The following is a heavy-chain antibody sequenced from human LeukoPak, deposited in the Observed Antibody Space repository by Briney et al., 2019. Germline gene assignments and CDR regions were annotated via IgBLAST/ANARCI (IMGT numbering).Heavy chain of an antibody. CDR3: AKDGGPQCRYYYYYMDV. Sequence: AGGSLRLSCAASGFTFSSYGMHWVRQAPGKGLEWVAFIRYDGSNKYYADSVKGRFTISRDNSKNTLYLQMNSLRAEDTAVYYCAKDGGPQCRYYYYYMDVWGKGTTVTISS. V-gene: IGHV3-30*02. CDR2: IRYDGSNK. J-gene: IGHJ6*03. D-gene: IGHD2-15*01. CDR1: GFTFSSYG.